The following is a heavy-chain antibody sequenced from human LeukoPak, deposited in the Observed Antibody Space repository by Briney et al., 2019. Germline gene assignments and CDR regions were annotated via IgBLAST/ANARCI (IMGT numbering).Heavy chain of an antibody. V-gene: IGHV3-30-3*01. CDR2: ISYDGSNK. CDR1: GFTFSSYA. J-gene: IGHJ4*02. D-gene: IGHD3-3*01. CDR3: ARENLWRRLGDH. Sequence: GGSLRLSCAASGFTFSSYAMSWVRQAPGKGLEWVAVISYDGSNKYYADSVKGRFTISRDNSKNTLYVQMNSLRAEDTAVYYCARENLWRRLGDHWGQGTLVTVSS.